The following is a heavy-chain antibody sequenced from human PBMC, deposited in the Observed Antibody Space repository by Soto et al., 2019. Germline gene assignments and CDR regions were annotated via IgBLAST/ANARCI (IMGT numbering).Heavy chain of an antibody. Sequence: QVQLQQWGAGLLKPSETLSLTCAVYGGSFSGYYWSWIRQPPGKGLEWIGEINHSGSTNYNPSLKIRVTISVDTSKNQFSLKLSSVTAADTAVYYCARQYGSGTAYYFDYWGQGTLVTVSS. CDR2: INHSGST. CDR3: ARQYGSGTAYYFDY. CDR1: GGSFSGYY. V-gene: IGHV4-34*01. D-gene: IGHD3-10*01. J-gene: IGHJ4*02.